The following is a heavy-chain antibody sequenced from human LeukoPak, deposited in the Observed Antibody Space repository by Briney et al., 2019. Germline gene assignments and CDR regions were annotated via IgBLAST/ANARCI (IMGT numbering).Heavy chain of an antibody. V-gene: IGHV3-7*01. CDR2: IKPDGTEK. CDR3: TTNTGDD. J-gene: IGHJ4*02. CDR1: GFSFSIFW. D-gene: IGHD2-8*02. Sequence: GGSLRLSCAASGFSFSIFWMTWVRQAPGKGLEWVANIKPDGTEKSYVDSVKRRFAISRDNAKNSLYLEMNSLRAEDTALYYCTTNTGDDWGQGTLVTVSS.